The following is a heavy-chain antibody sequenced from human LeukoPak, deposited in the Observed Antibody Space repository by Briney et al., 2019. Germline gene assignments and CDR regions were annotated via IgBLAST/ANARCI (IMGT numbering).Heavy chain of an antibody. J-gene: IGHJ4*02. CDR1: GGSISSSSYY. CDR2: IYYSGST. D-gene: IGHD2/OR15-2a*01. V-gene: IGHV4-39*01. Sequence: SETLSLTCTVSGGSISSSSYYWGWIRQPPGKGLEWIGSIYYSGSTYYNPSLKSRVTISVDTSKNQFSLKLSSVTAADTAVYYCASRRINQGAFRFDYWGQGTLVTVSS. CDR3: ASRRINQGAFRFDY.